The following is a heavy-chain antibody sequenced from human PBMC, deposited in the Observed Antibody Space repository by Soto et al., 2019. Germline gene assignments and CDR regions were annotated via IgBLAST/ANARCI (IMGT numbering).Heavy chain of an antibody. D-gene: IGHD1-7*01. CDR3: ASATGVAGTFDF. J-gene: IGHJ4*02. Sequence: EVQLVESGGGLVKPGGSLTLSCAGSGFAFRSYNMNWVRQPPGKGLEWVPSISSGSSNIYYADSVKGRFTISRDNAKDSLYLQMDSLRAEDSAVYYCASATGVAGTFDFWGQGTLLTVSS. CDR1: GFAFRSYN. V-gene: IGHV3-21*01. CDR2: ISSGSSNI.